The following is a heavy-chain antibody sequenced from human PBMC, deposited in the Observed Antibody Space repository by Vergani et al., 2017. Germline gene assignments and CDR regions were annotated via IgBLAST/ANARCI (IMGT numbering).Heavy chain of an antibody. D-gene: IGHD3-22*01. CDR3: ARGIYDSSGYYYSVAFDI. CDR1: GGSISSYY. J-gene: IGHJ3*02. V-gene: IGHV4-59*01. CDR2: IYYSGST. Sequence: QVQLQESGPGLVKPSETLSLTCTVSGGSISSYYWSWIRQPTGKGLEWIGYIYYSGSTNYNPSLKSRVTISVDTSKNQFSLKLSSVTAADTAVYYCARGIYDSSGYYYSVAFDIWGQGTMVTVSS.